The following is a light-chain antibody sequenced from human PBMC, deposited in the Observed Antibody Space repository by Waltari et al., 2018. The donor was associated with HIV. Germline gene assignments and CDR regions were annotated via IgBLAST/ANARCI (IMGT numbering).Light chain of an antibody. CDR2: DVN. Sequence: QSALTQPRSVSGSPGQSVTTSCTGSTGDVGTYNYVSWYYQKSGEAPQLIIYDVNPRPSGVPLRFSGSKSGATASLTISGLQPEDEGDFYCSSYGGSYTFVFGGGTRLTVL. V-gene: IGLV2-11*01. CDR1: TGDVGTYNY. J-gene: IGLJ2*01. CDR3: SSYGGSYTFV.